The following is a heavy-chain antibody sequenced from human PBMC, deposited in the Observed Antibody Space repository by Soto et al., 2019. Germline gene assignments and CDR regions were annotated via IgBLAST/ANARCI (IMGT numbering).Heavy chain of an antibody. CDR3: AKMLNMVRGVTGLLDFGF. D-gene: IGHD3-10*01. CDR2: ISGPGATI. Sequence: EVQLLEAGGNLIQPGGSLRLSCAASGFTFSSYAMSWVRQAPGQGLEWLSAISGPGATIYYADSVKGRFTISRDNSKNTLYLQMNSLTAEDTAVYYCAKMLNMVRGVTGLLDFGFWGQGTLVTVSS. CDR1: GFTFSSYA. J-gene: IGHJ4*02. V-gene: IGHV3-23*01.